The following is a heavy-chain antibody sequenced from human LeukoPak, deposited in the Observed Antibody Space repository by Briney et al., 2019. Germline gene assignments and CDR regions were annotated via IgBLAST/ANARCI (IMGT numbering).Heavy chain of an antibody. D-gene: IGHD4-23*01. CDR1: GFTFSTYW. J-gene: IGHJ4*02. Sequence: GGSLRLSCATSGFTFSTYWMNWVRQAPGKGLEWVGRIKSKTDGGTTDYAAPVKGRFTISRDDSKNTLYLQMNSLKTEDTAVYYCTTRPRTVAFVDYWGQGTLVTVSS. CDR2: IKSKTDGGTT. CDR3: TTRPRTVAFVDY. V-gene: IGHV3-15*07.